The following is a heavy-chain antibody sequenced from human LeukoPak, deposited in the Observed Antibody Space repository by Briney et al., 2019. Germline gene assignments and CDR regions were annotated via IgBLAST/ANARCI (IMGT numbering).Heavy chain of an antibody. J-gene: IGHJ6*03. V-gene: IGHV1-18*01. D-gene: IGHD3-10*01. CDR1: DYTFTNYG. CDR2: ISVYNGNT. CDR3: ARLHDYYGSGSPAPVNYYYYYMDV. Sequence: ASVKVSCKGSDYTFTNYGISWVRQVPGQGLEWMGWISVYNGNTNYAQKLQGRVTMTTDTSTSTAYMELRSLRSDDTAVYYCARLHDYYGSGSPAPVNYYYYYMDVWGKGTTVTISS.